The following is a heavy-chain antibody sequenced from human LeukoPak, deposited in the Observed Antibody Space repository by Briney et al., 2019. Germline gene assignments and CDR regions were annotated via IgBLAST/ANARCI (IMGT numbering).Heavy chain of an antibody. CDR3: ARDLFQTSGSNSLLPNY. CDR1: GFTFSNYA. Sequence: QPGGSLRLSCAASGFTFSNYAMTWVRQAPGKGLEWVALIWNDGSNKYYADSVKGRFTVSRDDSKHTLYLQMNSLRAEDTALYFCARDLFQTSGSNSLLPNYWGQGTPVTVSS. D-gene: IGHD3-22*01. CDR2: IWNDGSNK. V-gene: IGHV3-33*08. J-gene: IGHJ4*02.